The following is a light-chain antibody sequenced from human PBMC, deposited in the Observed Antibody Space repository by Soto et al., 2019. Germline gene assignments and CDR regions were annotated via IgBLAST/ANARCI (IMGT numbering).Light chain of an antibody. CDR2: SNN. CDR3: VSWDDSLSGLV. Sequence: QSALTQPPSASGTPGQRVTISCSGRSANIGNNYVCWYQQLPGTAPKLLIYSNNQRPSGVPDRFSGSKSGTSASLAISGLRSEDGADYYCVSWDDSLSGLVFGTGTKVTVL. V-gene: IGLV1-47*02. J-gene: IGLJ1*01. CDR1: SANIGNNY.